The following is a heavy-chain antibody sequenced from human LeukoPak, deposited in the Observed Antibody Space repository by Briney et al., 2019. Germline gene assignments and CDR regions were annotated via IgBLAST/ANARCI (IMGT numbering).Heavy chain of an antibody. J-gene: IGHJ3*02. CDR1: GYTFTSYD. V-gene: IGHV1-8*03. Sequence: ASVKVSCKASGYTFTSYDINWVRQATGQGLEWMGYMNPNSGNTVYAQKFQGRVTITTDTSVCTAYMELSSLRSEDTAVYYCAREGLDIWGQGTMVTVSS. CDR3: AREGLDI. CDR2: MNPNSGNT. D-gene: IGHD2-21*01.